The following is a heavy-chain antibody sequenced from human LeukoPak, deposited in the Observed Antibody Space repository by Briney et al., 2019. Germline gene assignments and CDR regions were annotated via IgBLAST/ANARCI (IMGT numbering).Heavy chain of an antibody. Sequence: SETLSLTCAVYGGPFSGYYWSWIRQPPGKALEWIGEINHSGSTNYNPSLKSRVTISVDTSKNQFSLKLSSVTAADTAVYYCARAPTLTLRFSWSTHPPRRYGMDVWGQGTTVTVSS. D-gene: IGHD3-3*01. CDR2: INHSGST. CDR1: GGPFSGYY. V-gene: IGHV4-34*01. CDR3: ARAPTLTLRFSWSTHPPRRYGMDV. J-gene: IGHJ6*02.